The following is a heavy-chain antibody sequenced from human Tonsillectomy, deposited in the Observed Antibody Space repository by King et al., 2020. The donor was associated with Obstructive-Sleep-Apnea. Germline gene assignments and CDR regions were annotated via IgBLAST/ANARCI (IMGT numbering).Heavy chain of an antibody. CDR3: AGGSGAAGVNWFDP. V-gene: IGHV4-34*01. D-gene: IGHD6-13*01. CDR2: INHSGGT. J-gene: IGHJ5*02. Sequence: VQLQQWGAGLLKPSETLSLTCAVFGGSFSDYYWSWIRQPPGKGLEWIGEINHSGGTNYNPSLKSRVTISVDTSKSQFSLKLNCVTAADTAVYYCAGGSGAAGVNWFDPWGQGTLVTVSS. CDR1: GGSFSDYY.